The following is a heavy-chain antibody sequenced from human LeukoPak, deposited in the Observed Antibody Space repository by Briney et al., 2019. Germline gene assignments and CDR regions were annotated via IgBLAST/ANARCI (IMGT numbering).Heavy chain of an antibody. CDR1: GASISRYY. V-gene: IGHV4-59*12. CDR2: LYYSGST. J-gene: IGHJ5*02. D-gene: IGHD3-22*01. Sequence: SETLSLTCTVSGASISRYYWSWIRQPPGKGLEWIGYLYYSGSTNYNHSLKSRVTISVDTSKNQFSLKLSSVTAADTAVYYCARVSPRRYYYDSSGLKGWFDPWGQGTLVTVSS. CDR3: ARVSPRRYYYDSSGLKGWFDP.